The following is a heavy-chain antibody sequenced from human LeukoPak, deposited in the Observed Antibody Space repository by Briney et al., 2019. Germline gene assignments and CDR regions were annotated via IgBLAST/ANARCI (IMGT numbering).Heavy chain of an antibody. Sequence: SETLSLTCTVSTYSISSGYYWGWIRQPPGKGLEWIGNIYHNGNTYYNPSLKSRVTISVDTSKKQFSLKLSSVTAADTAVYYCARYNWNDLLVAFDIWGQGTMVTVSS. CDR1: TYSISSGYY. J-gene: IGHJ3*02. CDR3: ARYNWNDLLVAFDI. V-gene: IGHV4-38-2*02. D-gene: IGHD1-1*01. CDR2: IYHNGNT.